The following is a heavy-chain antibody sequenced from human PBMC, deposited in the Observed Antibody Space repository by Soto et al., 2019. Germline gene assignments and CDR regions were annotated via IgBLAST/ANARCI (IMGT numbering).Heavy chain of an antibody. D-gene: IGHD3-10*01. V-gene: IGHV3-33*01. J-gene: IGHJ3*02. Sequence: WVAVIWYDGSNKYYADSVKGRFTISRDNSKNTLYLQMNSLRAEDPAVYYCARELVWFGELFGALDIWGQGTLVTVSS. CDR2: IWYDGSNK. CDR3: ARELVWFGELFGALDI.